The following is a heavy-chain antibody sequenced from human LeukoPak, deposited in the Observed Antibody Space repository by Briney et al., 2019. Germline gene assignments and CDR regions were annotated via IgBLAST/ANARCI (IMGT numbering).Heavy chain of an antibody. CDR3: AKGSWYCSSTSCPNLSMDV. Sequence: GGSLRLSCAASGFTFSSYAMSWVRQAPGKGLEWVSAISGSGGSTYYADSVKGRFTISRDNSKNTLYLQMNSLRAEDTAVYYCAKGSWYCSSTSCPNLSMDVWGQGTTVTVSS. CDR2: ISGSGGST. D-gene: IGHD2-2*01. J-gene: IGHJ6*02. V-gene: IGHV3-23*01. CDR1: GFTFSSYA.